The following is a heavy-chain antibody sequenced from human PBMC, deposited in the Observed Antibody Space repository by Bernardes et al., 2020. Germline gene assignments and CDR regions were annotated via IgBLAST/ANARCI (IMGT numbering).Heavy chain of an antibody. J-gene: IGHJ4*02. CDR3: AKEGFADASGYSLGYWFDY. Sequence: ASVKVSCKTSGYTFTSNYMHWVRQAPGQGLEWMGLINPNGGNTKNAQKFQGRVTVTRDTSTSTVYMELNSLRAEDTAVYFCAKEGFADASGYSLGYWFDYWGQGTLVTVSS. CDR2: INPNGGNT. CDR1: GYTFTSNY. V-gene: IGHV1-46*01. D-gene: IGHD3-22*01.